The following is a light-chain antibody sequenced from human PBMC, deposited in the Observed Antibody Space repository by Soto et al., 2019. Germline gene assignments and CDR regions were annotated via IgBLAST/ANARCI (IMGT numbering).Light chain of an antibody. CDR3: QQYGSSSWT. V-gene: IGKV3-20*01. Sequence: ESVLTQSPGTLSLSPGERATLSCRASQSVTSNYLAWYQQKPGQAPRLLIYGASSRATGIPDRFSGSGSGKDCTLTISRLEPEDFAVYYCQQYGSSSWTFGQGTKEEVK. J-gene: IGKJ1*01. CDR2: GAS. CDR1: QSVTSNY.